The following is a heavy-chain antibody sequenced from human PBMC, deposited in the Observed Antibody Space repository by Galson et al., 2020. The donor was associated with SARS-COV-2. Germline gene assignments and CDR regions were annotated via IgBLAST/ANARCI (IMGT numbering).Heavy chain of an antibody. J-gene: IGHJ5*02. Sequence: ASETLSLTCTVSGGSISSYYWSWIRQPPGKRLEWIGYIYYSGSTNYNPSLKSRVTISVDTSKNQFSLKLSSVTAADTAVYYCARWNVVRGVIVWFDPWGQGTLVTVSS. CDR1: GGSISSYY. CDR3: ARWNVVRGVIVWFDP. V-gene: IGHV4-59*01. D-gene: IGHD3-10*01. CDR2: IYYSGST.